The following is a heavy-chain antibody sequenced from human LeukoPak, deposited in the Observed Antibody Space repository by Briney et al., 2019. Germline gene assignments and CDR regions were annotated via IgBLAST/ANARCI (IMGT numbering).Heavy chain of an antibody. Sequence: GGSLRLSCAASGFTFSSYAMSWVRQAPGKGLEWVSAISGSGGSTYYADSVKGRFTISRDNSKNTLYLQMNSLRAEDAAVYYCAKSGSSRQYYFDYWGQGTLVTVSS. CDR1: GFTFSSYA. J-gene: IGHJ4*02. V-gene: IGHV3-23*01. CDR3: AKSGSSRQYYFDY. D-gene: IGHD1-26*01. CDR2: ISGSGGST.